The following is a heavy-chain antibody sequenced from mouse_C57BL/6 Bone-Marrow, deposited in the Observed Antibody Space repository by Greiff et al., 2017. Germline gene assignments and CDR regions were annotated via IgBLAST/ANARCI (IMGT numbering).Heavy chain of an antibody. CDR3: ARHGGQLPFDY. D-gene: IGHD3-3*01. Sequence: EVQVVESGGDLVKPGGSLKLSCAASGFTFSSYGMSWVRPTPDKRLEWVATISSGGSYTYYPDSVKGRFTISRDNAKNTLYLQMSSLKSEDTAMYYCARHGGQLPFDYWGEGTLVTVSA. V-gene: IGHV5-6*01. CDR1: GFTFSSYG. CDR2: ISSGGSYT. J-gene: IGHJ3*01.